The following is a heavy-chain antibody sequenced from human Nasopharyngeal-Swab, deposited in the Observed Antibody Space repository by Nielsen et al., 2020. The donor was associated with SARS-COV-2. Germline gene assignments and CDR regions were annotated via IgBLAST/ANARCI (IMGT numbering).Heavy chain of an antibody. CDR2: INHSGST. D-gene: IGHD3-16*02. J-gene: IGHJ6*02. Sequence: WIRQPPGKGLEWIGEINHSGSTNYNPSLKSRVTISVDTSKNQFSLKLSSVTAADTAVYYCARRETMITFGGVIAYYYGMDVWGQGTTVTVSS. V-gene: IGHV4-34*01. CDR3: ARRETMITFGGVIAYYYGMDV.